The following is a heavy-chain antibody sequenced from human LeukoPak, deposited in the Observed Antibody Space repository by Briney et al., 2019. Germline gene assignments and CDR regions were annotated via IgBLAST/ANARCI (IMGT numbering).Heavy chain of an antibody. CDR1: GFTFSSYA. J-gene: IGHJ4*02. D-gene: IGHD6-19*01. Sequence: PGGSLRLSCAASGFTFSSYAMSWVRQAPGKGLEWVSAISGSGGSTYYADSVKGRFTISRDNSKNTLYLQMGSLRAEDMAVYYCARAGGWYGGGINFDYWGQGTLVTVSS. CDR3: ARAGGWYGGGINFDY. V-gene: IGHV3-23*01. CDR2: ISGSGGST.